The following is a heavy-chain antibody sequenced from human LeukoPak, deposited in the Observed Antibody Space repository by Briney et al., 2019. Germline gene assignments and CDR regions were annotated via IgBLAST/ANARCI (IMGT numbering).Heavy chain of an antibody. CDR2: IYYSGST. CDR3: ARGVAAAGTEAFDI. CDR1: GGSISSSSYY. V-gene: IGHV4-39*07. J-gene: IGHJ3*02. D-gene: IGHD6-13*01. Sequence: SETLSLTCTVSGGSISSSSYYWGWIRQPPGKGLEWIGSIYYSGSTYYNPSLKSRVTISVDTSKNQFSLKLSSVTAADTAVYYCARGVAAAGTEAFDIWGQGTMVTVSS.